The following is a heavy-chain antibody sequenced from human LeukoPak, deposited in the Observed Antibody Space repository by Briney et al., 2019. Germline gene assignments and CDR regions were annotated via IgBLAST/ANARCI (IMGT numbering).Heavy chain of an antibody. D-gene: IGHD3-16*01. V-gene: IGHV3-21*01. CDR3: ARGMGGYYYYMDV. J-gene: IGHJ6*03. CDR2: ITGSSSYI. CDR1: GFTFSTYA. Sequence: GGSLRLSCAASGFTFSTYAMTWVRQAPGKGLEWVSSITGSSSYIYDADSVKGRFIISRDNAKNSLYLQMNSLRAEDTAVYYCARGMGGYYYYMDVWGKGTTVTVS.